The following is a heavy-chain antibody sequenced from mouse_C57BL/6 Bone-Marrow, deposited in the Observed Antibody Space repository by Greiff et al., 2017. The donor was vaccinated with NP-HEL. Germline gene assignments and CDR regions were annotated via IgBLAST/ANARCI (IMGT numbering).Heavy chain of an antibody. CDR1: GYTFTDYY. Sequence: DVKLVESGPELVKPGASVKISCKASGYTFTDYYMNWVKQSHGKSLEWIGDINPNNGGTSYNQKFKGKATLTVDKSSSTAYMELRSLTSEDSAVYYCARDDGYYGFDYWGQGTTLTVSS. D-gene: IGHD2-3*01. V-gene: IGHV1-26*01. CDR2: INPNNGGT. J-gene: IGHJ2*01. CDR3: ARDDGYYGFDY.